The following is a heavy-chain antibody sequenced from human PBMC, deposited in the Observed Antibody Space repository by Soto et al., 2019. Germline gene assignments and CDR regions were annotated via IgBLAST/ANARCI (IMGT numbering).Heavy chain of an antibody. V-gene: IGHV5-10-1*01. CDR3: AISSIAARLSGMDV. D-gene: IGHD6-6*01. J-gene: IGHJ6*02. CDR1: GYSFTSYW. Sequence: GESLKISCKGSGYSFTSYWIGWVRQMPGKGLEWMGRIDPSDSYTNYSPSFQGHVTISADKSISTAYLQWSSLKASDTAMYYCAISSIAARLSGMDVWGQGTTVTVSS. CDR2: IDPSDSYT.